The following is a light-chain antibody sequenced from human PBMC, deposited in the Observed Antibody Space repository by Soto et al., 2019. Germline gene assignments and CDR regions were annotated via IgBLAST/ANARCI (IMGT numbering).Light chain of an antibody. CDR2: AAS. J-gene: IGKJ1*01. CDR1: QSISYW. V-gene: IGKV1-5*01. Sequence: IPMTQSHSALSASVGERVTITCLASQSISYWLAWYQQKPGNAPKLLIYAASSLESGVPSRFSGSGSGTEFTLTISSLQPDDSASYYCQQYNIYSKTFGQGGKVDI. CDR3: QQYNIYSKT.